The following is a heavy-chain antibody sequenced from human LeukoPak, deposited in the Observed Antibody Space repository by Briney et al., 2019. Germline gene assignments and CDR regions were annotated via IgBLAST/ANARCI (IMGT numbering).Heavy chain of an antibody. D-gene: IGHD6-6*01. CDR2: IKQDGSEK. CDR1: GFTVSSNY. Sequence: QAGGSLRLSCAASGFTVSSNYMSWVRQAPGKGLEWVASIKQDGSEKYCVDSVKGRFTISRDNANNSLYLQMNSLRADDTAVYYCARDIGLRKAAPPGWFDPWGQGALVTVSS. V-gene: IGHV3-7*01. CDR3: ARDIGLRKAAPPGWFDP. J-gene: IGHJ5*02.